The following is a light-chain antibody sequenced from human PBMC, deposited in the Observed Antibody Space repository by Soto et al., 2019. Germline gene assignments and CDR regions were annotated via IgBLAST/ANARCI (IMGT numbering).Light chain of an antibody. CDR2: TAS. J-gene: IGKJ5*01. Sequence: DIQMTQSPSSLSASVRGRVTITCRASQNIGNYLNWYQHTPGKAPRLLISTASSLQSGVPSRFSGSRSGADFTLSISSLQPEDSATYYCQQGFSTPSTFGQGTRLEIK. CDR1: QNIGNY. CDR3: QQGFSTPST. V-gene: IGKV1-39*01.